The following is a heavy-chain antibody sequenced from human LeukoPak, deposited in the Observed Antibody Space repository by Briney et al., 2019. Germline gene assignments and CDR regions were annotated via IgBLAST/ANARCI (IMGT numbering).Heavy chain of an antibody. J-gene: IGHJ4*02. CDR1: GYTFTGYY. D-gene: IGHD3-22*01. CDR2: INPNSGGT. V-gene: IGHV1-2*02. Sequence: ASVKVSCKASGYTFTGYYMHWVRQAPGQGLEWMGWINPNSGGTNYAQKFQGRVTMTRDKSISTAYMELSRLRSDDTAVYYCARAYDSSGYYQYYFDYWGQGTLVTVSS. CDR3: ARAYDSSGYYQYYFDY.